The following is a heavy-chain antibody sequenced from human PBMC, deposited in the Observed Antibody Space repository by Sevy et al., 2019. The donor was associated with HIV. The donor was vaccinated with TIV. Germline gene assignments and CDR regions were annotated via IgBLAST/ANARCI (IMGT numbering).Heavy chain of an antibody. CDR1: GFTFSNYW. D-gene: IGHD2-2*01. CDR3: ARDCSSTKCLWGLDV. V-gene: IGHV3-7*03. Sequence: GGSLRLSCAASGFTFSNYWMSWVRQAPGKGLEWVANIKRDGSEKYYVASVKGRFTNSRDNAKNSLHLQMNSLRAEDTAVYYCARDCSSTKCLWGLDVWGQGTTVTVSS. CDR2: IKRDGSEK. J-gene: IGHJ6*02.